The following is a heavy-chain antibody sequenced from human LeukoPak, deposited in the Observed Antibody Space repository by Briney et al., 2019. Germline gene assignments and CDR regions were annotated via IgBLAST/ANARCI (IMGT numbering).Heavy chain of an antibody. J-gene: IGHJ4*02. V-gene: IGHV3-30*18. CDR1: GFTFSSYG. CDR2: ISYDGSNK. D-gene: IGHD3-22*01. CDR3: AKTGLMRYYYDSSGHSHFDY. Sequence: GGSLRLSCAASGFTFSSYGMHWVRQAPGKGLEWVAVISYDGSNKYYADSVKGRFTISRDNSKNTLYLQMNSLRAEDTAVYYCAKTGLMRYYYDSSGHSHFDYWGQGTLVTVSS.